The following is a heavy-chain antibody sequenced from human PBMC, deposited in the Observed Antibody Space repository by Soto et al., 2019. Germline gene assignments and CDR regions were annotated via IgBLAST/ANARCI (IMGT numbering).Heavy chain of an antibody. Sequence: ASVKVSCKASGYTFSNYGISWVRQAPGQGLEWMGWISAYNGNTKYVQKFQGRVIMTTDTSASTAYMELRSLRSEDTAVYYCANQPYYYYGMDVWGQGTTVTVSS. CDR1: GYTFSNYG. J-gene: IGHJ6*02. CDR2: ISAYNGNT. V-gene: IGHV1-18*01. CDR3: ANQPYYYYGMDV.